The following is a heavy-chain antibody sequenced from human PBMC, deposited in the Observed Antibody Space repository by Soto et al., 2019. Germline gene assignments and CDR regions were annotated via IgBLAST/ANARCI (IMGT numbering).Heavy chain of an antibody. CDR3: ARPCLYSSNSHYYYYGMDV. Sequence: VQLVESGGGVVQPGRSLRLSCAASGFTFSSYPMDWVRQAPGKGLEWVAVISYDGTNEHYADSVKGRFTISRDNSKNTLYLQMNSLRAEDTAVYYCARPCLYSSNSHYYYYGMDVWGQGTTVTVSS. D-gene: IGHD6-13*01. CDR1: GFTFSSYP. V-gene: IGHV3-30-3*01. CDR2: ISYDGTNE. J-gene: IGHJ6*02.